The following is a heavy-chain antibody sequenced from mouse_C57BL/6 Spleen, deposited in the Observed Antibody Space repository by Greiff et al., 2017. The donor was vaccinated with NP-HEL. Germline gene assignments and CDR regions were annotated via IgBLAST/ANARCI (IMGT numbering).Heavy chain of an antibody. Sequence: QVQLQQPGAELVKPGASVKMSCKASGYTFTSYWITWVKQRPGQGLEWIGDIYPGSGSTNYNEKFKSKATLTVDTSSSTAYMQLSSLTSEDSAVYYCARTGITTVVAPGDYWGQGTSVTVSS. CDR3: ARTGITTVVAPGDY. CDR1: GYTFTSYW. D-gene: IGHD1-1*01. CDR2: IYPGSGST. V-gene: IGHV1-55*01. J-gene: IGHJ4*01.